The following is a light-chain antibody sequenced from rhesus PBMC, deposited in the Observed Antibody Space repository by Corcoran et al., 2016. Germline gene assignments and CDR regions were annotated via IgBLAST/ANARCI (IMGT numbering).Light chain of an antibody. J-gene: IGKJ1*01. CDR3: QQYHSLPRT. CDR2: FAT. Sequence: DIQMTQSPSSVSASVGDRVTITCRASQGISNYLAWYQQNPGKAPKLLIYFATTLQSGVPSRFSGSGSGTEFTLIISSLQPEDFATYYWQQYHSLPRTFGQGTKVEIK. CDR1: QGISNY. V-gene: IGKV1-25*02.